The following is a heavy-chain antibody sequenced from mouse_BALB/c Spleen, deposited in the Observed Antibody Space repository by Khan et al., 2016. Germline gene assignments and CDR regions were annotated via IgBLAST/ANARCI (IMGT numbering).Heavy chain of an antibody. V-gene: IGHV3-6*02. CDR3: VTLRRVYAMDY. Sequence: EVQLQESGPGLVKPSQSLSLTCSVTGYSITSGYYWNWIRQFPGNKLEWMGYISYDGSNNYNPSPKNRISITRDTSKNQFFLKLNSVTSEDTSTYSCVTLRRVYAMDYWGQGTSVTVSS. J-gene: IGHJ4*01. CDR1: GYSITSGYY. D-gene: IGHD1-2*01. CDR2: ISYDGSN.